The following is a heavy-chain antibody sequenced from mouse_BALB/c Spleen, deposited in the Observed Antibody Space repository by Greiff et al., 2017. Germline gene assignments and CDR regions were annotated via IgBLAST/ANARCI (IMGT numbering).Heavy chain of an antibody. Sequence: EVKLMESGPGLVKPSQSLSLTCTVTGYSITSDYAWNWIRQFPGNKLEWMGYISYSGSTSYNPSLKSRISITRDTSKNQFFLQLNSVTTEDTATYYCARAYNSWFAYWGQGTLVTVSA. CDR1: GYSITSDYA. CDR2: ISYSGST. D-gene: IGHD6-5*01. CDR3: ARAYNSWFAY. V-gene: IGHV3-2*02. J-gene: IGHJ3*01.